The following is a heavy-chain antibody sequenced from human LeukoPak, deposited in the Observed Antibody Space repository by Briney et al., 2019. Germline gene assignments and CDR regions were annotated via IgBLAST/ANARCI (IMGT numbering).Heavy chain of an antibody. CDR2: INHSGST. CDR1: GGSFSGYY. CDR3: ARTPDDSYAYYFDY. Sequence: SETLSLTCAVYGGSFSGYYWSWIRQPPGKGLEWIGEINHSGSTNYNPSLKSRVTISVDTSKNQFSLKLSSVTAADSAVYYCARTPDDSYAYYFDYWGQGTLVTVSS. J-gene: IGHJ4*02. D-gene: IGHD5-18*01. V-gene: IGHV4-34*01.